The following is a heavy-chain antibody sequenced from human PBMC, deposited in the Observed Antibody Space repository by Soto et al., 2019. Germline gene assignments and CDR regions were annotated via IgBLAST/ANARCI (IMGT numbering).Heavy chain of an antibody. CDR3: AKDLLSVNTMIVVVPRPYYYYGMDV. V-gene: IGHV3-23*01. CDR1: GFTFSSYA. D-gene: IGHD3-22*01. J-gene: IGHJ6*02. Sequence: GGSLRLSCAASGFTFSSYAMSWVRQAPGKGLEWVSATSGSGGSTYYADSVKGRFTISRDNSKNTLYLQMNSLRAEDTAVYYCAKDLLSVNTMIVVVPRPYYYYGMDVWGQGTTVTV. CDR2: TSGSGGST.